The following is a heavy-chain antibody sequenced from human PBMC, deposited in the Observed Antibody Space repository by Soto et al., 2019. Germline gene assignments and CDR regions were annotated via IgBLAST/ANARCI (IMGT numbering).Heavy chain of an antibody. CDR1: GYAFTSHT. CDR3: ARELERLFDY. D-gene: IGHD1-1*01. CDR2: INAGNGHS. J-gene: IGHJ4*02. Sequence: ASVKVSCKASGYAFTSHTIHWVRQAPGQRLEWMGWINAGNGHSKYYADSVKGRFTISRDNSKNTLYLQMNSLRGEDTAVYYCARELERLFDYWGQGTLVTVSS. V-gene: IGHV1-3*01.